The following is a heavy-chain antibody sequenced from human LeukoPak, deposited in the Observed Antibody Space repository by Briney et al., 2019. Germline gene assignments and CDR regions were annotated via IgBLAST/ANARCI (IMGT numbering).Heavy chain of an antibody. J-gene: IGHJ4*02. CDR2: ISSSGSTI. Sequence: PGGSLRLSCAASGFTFSNYEMNWVRQAPGKGLDWVSYISSSGSTIYYADSVKGRFTISRDNAKNSLYLQMNSLRAEDTAIYYCARDFYYGSGRFDYWGQGTLVTVSS. CDR1: GFTFSNYE. V-gene: IGHV3-48*03. CDR3: ARDFYYGSGRFDY. D-gene: IGHD3-10*01.